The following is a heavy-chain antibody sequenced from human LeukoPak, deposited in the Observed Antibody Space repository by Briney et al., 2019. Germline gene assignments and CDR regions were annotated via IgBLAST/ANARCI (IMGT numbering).Heavy chain of an antibody. CDR2: INQDGSEK. Sequence: GGSLRLSCAASGCTFSANWLSWVRQAPGEGLEWGANINQDGSEKYYVDSVKGRFSISRDNAKKLLYLQMDSLIAEDTAVYYCARDLQTWTYWGQGTLVTVSS. CDR1: GCTFSANW. V-gene: IGHV3-7*04. CDR3: ARDLQTWTY. J-gene: IGHJ4*02. D-gene: IGHD3/OR15-3a*01.